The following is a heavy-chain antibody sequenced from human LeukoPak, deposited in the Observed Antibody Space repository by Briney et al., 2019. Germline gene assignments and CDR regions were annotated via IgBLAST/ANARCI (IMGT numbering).Heavy chain of an antibody. D-gene: IGHD6-19*01. CDR3: AKDHLPGIVVADRDY. Sequence: GGTLRLSCAASGFTFNSYAMNWVRQAPGKGLEWVSTISSSGNNTYYADSVKGRFTISRDNSKNTLYLHINSLRAEDTAVYYCAKDHLPGIVVADRDYWGQGTLVTVSS. CDR1: GFTFNSYA. CDR2: ISSSGNNT. J-gene: IGHJ4*02. V-gene: IGHV3-23*01.